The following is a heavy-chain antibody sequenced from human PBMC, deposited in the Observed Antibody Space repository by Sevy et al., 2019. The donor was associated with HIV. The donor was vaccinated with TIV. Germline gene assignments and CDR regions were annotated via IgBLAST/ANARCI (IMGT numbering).Heavy chain of an antibody. V-gene: IGHV5-51*01. CDR3: ARVIVATTYPIRVHESDI. CDR2: IYPGDSDT. CDR1: GYRFTNYW. J-gene: IGHJ3*02. Sequence: GESLKISCKGSGYRFTNYWLGWVRQMPGKGLEWMGMIYPGDSDTRYSPSFQGQVSISADKSISTAYLQWTSLKASDTAMYYCARVIVATTYPIRVHESDIRGQGTMVTVSS. D-gene: IGHD5-12*01.